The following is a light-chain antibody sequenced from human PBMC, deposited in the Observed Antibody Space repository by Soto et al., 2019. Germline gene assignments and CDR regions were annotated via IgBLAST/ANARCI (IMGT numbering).Light chain of an antibody. Sequence: VTLSLSQGERVNLSCRVSQSVTNSFAWYQQKPGQAPRLLVYDASNRATGIPTRFSGSGSGTDFALTIRCLDPEESAVHYCQQRNTWPPGTFGEGTRLDIK. CDR3: QQRNTWPPGT. J-gene: IGKJ5*01. V-gene: IGKV3-11*01. CDR1: QSVTNS. CDR2: DAS.